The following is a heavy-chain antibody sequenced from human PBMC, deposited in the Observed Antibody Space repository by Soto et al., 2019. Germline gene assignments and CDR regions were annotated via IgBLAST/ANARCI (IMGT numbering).Heavy chain of an antibody. D-gene: IGHD6-25*01. CDR1: GYTFTSYG. Sequence: ASVKVSCKASGYTFTSYGISWVRQAPGQGLEWMGWISAYNGNTNYAQKLQGRVTMTTDTSTSTAYMELRSLRSDDTAVYYCARTSAAKRYYYYGMDVWGQGTTVTVSS. CDR2: ISAYNGNT. V-gene: IGHV1-18*01. CDR3: ARTSAAKRYYYYGMDV. J-gene: IGHJ6*02.